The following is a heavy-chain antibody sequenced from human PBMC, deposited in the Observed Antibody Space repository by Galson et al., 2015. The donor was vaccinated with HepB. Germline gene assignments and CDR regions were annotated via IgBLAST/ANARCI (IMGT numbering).Heavy chain of an antibody. CDR1: GYSLTESS. CDR2: FDPEDGEI. Sequence: SVKVSCKVSGYSLTESSMYWVRQAPGKGLEWMGDFDPEDGEIVYAQKFQGGVSMTEDTSAETAYMELSSLRSEDTAVYYCAMDSFTSYYGSGTPRGAFDIWGQGTMVTVSS. V-gene: IGHV1-24*01. CDR3: AMDSFTSYYGSGTPRGAFDI. J-gene: IGHJ3*02. D-gene: IGHD3-10*01.